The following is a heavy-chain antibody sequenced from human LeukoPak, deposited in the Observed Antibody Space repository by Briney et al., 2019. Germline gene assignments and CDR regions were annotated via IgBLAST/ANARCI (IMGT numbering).Heavy chain of an antibody. CDR3: ARGFITMVRGVIS. J-gene: IGHJ4*02. CDR1: GFNFRNSA. D-gene: IGHD3-10*01. Sequence: PGGSLRLSCAASGFNFRNSAMSWVRQAPGKGLEWVSAISGSGSDTYYAESVRGRFTISRDNSKNTLSLQMNSLRAEDTAVYYCARGFITMVRGVISWGQGTLVTVSS. CDR2: ISGSGSDT. V-gene: IGHV3-23*01.